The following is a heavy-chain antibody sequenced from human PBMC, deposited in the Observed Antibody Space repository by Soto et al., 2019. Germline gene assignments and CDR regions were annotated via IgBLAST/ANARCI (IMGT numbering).Heavy chain of an antibody. CDR3: ARAPYSSSWYNY. D-gene: IGHD6-13*01. CDR1: GFAVSSDY. Sequence: VQLVESGGGLVQPGGSLRLSCAASGFAVSSDYMSWVRQAPGKGLEWVSVIYSGGSTYYADSVKGRFTISRDNSKNTLYLQMNSLRAEDTAVYYCARAPYSSSWYNYWGQGTLITVSS. V-gene: IGHV3-66*01. J-gene: IGHJ4*02. CDR2: IYSGGST.